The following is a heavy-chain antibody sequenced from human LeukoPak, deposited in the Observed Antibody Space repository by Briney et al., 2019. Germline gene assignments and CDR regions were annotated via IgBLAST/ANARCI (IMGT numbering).Heavy chain of an antibody. J-gene: IGHJ4*02. CDR2: IYYSGST. V-gene: IGHV4-39*01. CDR1: GGSISSSSYY. Sequence: SETLSLTCTVSGGSISSSSYYWGWIRQPPGKGLEWIGSIYYSGSTYYNPSLKSRVTISVDTSKNQFSLKLSSVTAADTAVYYCARSEVVAATLDHWGQGTLVTVSS. D-gene: IGHD2-15*01. CDR3: ARSEVVAATLDH.